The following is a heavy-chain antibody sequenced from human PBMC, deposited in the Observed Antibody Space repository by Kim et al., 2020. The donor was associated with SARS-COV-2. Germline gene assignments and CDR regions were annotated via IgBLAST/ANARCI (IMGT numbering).Heavy chain of an antibody. Sequence: SETLSLTCTVSGASITTYYWSFIRQPPGKGLEWIGYIYYTGSTNYNPSLKSRVTISVDTSKNQFSLNLSSVTAADTAVYYCTRGRDFPADWGQGALVTVS. CDR2: IYYTGST. CDR1: GASITTYY. V-gene: IGHV4-59*13. J-gene: IGHJ4*02. D-gene: IGHD2-21*02. CDR3: TRGRDFPAD.